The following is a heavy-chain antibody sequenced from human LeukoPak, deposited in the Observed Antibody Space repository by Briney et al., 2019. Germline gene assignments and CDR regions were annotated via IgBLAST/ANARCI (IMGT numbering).Heavy chain of an antibody. J-gene: IGHJ5*02. CDR1: GYTFTYKY. D-gene: IGHD5-18*01. Sequence: GASVKVSCKASGYTFTYKYMHWVRQAPGQGLEWMGVINPRGGSTSYAQKFQGRLTMTRDMSTSTVYMELSSLRSEDTAVYYCTTEGYSYDSKWFDPWGQGTLVTVSS. V-gene: IGHV1-46*01. CDR2: INPRGGST. CDR3: TTEGYSYDSKWFDP.